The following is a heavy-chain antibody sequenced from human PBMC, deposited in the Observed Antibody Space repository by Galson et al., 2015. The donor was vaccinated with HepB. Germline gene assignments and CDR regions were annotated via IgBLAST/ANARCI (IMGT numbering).Heavy chain of an antibody. D-gene: IGHD2-15*01. CDR1: GFTFSSYS. Sequence: SLRLSCAASGFTFSSYSMNWVRQAPGKGLEWVSYISSSSSTIYYADSVKGRFTISRVNAKNSLYLQMNSLRAEDTAVYYCAREGPDCSGGSCYPSLDYWGQGTLVTVSS. CDR2: ISSSSSTI. V-gene: IGHV3-48*01. CDR3: AREGPDCSGGSCYPSLDY. J-gene: IGHJ4*02.